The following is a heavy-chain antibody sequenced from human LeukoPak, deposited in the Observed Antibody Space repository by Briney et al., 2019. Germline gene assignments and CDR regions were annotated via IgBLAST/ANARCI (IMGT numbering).Heavy chain of an antibody. CDR1: GFTFTNSG. Sequence: PGGSLRLSCAASGFTFTNSGMHWVRQAPGRGPEWVAFIQFHGSDIFYADSVEGRFTISRDNSKNTLYLQMNSLRPKDTAVYYCAKDNPIEKVPGLGPGSWGQGTLVTVSS. J-gene: IGHJ5*02. CDR3: AKDNPIEKVPGLGPGS. CDR2: IQFHGSDI. V-gene: IGHV3-30*02. D-gene: IGHD2-2*01.